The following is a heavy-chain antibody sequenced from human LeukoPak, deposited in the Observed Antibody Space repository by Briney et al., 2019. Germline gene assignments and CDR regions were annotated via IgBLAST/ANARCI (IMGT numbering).Heavy chain of an antibody. J-gene: IGHJ3*01. CDR2: IIPIFGTA. Sequence: ASVKVSCKASGGTFSSYAISWVRQAPGQGLEWMGGIIPIFGTANYAQKLQGRVTMTTDTSTRTAYMELRSLRSDDTAVYYCARELRVSGAFDFWGQGTMVTVSS. CDR3: ARELRVSGAFDF. V-gene: IGHV1-69*05. CDR1: GGTFSSYA. D-gene: IGHD4-17*01.